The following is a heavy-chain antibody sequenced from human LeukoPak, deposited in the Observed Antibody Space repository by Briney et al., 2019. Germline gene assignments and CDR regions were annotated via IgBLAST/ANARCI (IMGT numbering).Heavy chain of an antibody. CDR2: IYYSGRT. Sequence: SETLSLTCSVSGDSVSRSDSYWDWIRQPPGKGLEWIGTIYYSGRTYYSPSLKSRVTMSVDPSNNQFSLNLRSVSAADTAVYYCARRRYYDGSGYLEWGQGTLLSVSS. CDR3: ARRRYYDGSGYLE. J-gene: IGHJ1*01. V-gene: IGHV4-39*01. CDR1: GDSVSRSDSY. D-gene: IGHD3-22*01.